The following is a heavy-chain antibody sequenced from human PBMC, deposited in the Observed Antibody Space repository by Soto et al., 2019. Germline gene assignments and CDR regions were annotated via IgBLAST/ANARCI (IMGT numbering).Heavy chain of an antibody. V-gene: IGHV1-18*01. J-gene: IGHJ4*02. CDR1: GYTFTSYG. CDR2: ISAYNGNT. Sequence: ASVKVSCKASGYTFTSYGISWVRQAPGQGLEWMGWISAYNGNTNCAQKLQGRVTMTTDTSTSTAYMELRSLRSDDTAVYYCARDSLGSYGYGLFDYWGQGTLVTVSS. CDR3: ARDSLGSYGYGLFDY. D-gene: IGHD5-18*01.